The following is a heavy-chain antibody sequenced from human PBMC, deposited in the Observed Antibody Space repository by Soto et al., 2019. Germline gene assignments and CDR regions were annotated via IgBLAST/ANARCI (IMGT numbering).Heavy chain of an antibody. V-gene: IGHV1-2*02. J-gene: IGHJ6*02. D-gene: IGHD1-20*01. CDR3: ARDNSYGMDV. CDR2: INPNSGGT. CDR1: GYTXSGYY. Sequence: SXKVSFKASGYTXSGYYMHLVRQAPGQGLEWMGWINPNSGGTNYAQKFQGRVTMTSDTSISTAYMELRRLRSDDTAVYYCARDNSYGMDVWGQGTTGPVS.